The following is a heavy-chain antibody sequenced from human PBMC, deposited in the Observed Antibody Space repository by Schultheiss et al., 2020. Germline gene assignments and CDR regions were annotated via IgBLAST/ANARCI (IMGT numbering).Heavy chain of an antibody. CDR1: GFTFSNAW. CDR3: ARDESGAVAAENQDYYYGMDV. J-gene: IGHJ6*02. V-gene: IGHV3-15*01. D-gene: IGHD6-19*01. CDR2: IKSKTDGGTT. Sequence: GGSLRLSCAASGFTFSNAWMSWVRQAPGKGLEWVGRIKSKTDGGTTDYAAPVKGRFTISRDDSKNTLYLQMNSLRAEDTAVYYCARDESGAVAAENQDYYYGMDVWGQGTTVTVSS.